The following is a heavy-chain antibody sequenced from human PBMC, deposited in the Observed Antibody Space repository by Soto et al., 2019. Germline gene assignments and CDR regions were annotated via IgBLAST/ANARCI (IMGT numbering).Heavy chain of an antibody. D-gene: IGHD2-21*02. CDR2: IHSDGSTT. J-gene: IGHJ3*01. CDR3: VRGDKGGFDL. V-gene: IGHV3-74*01. CDR1: GFTFNYYW. Sequence: EVQLVESEGGLVQRGGSLRLSCAASGFTFNYYWMHWVRQAPGQGLVWVSHIHSDGSTTTYADSVKGRFTISRDNAKNTLYLQMNSLRAEDTAVYYCVRGDKGGFDLWGQGTTVTLSS.